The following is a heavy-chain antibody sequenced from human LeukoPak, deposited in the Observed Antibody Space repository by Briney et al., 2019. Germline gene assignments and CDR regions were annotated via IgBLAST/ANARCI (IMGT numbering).Heavy chain of an antibody. D-gene: IGHD2-21*02. CDR1: GFTFSSYA. CDR2: ISGSGGST. J-gene: IGHJ6*02. CDR3: AKDGAAAYCGGDCYFYYVMDV. V-gene: IGHV3-23*01. Sequence: PGGSLRLSCAAPGFTFSSYAMSWVRQAPGKGLEWVSAISGSGGSTYYADSVKGRFTISRDNSKNTLYLQMNSLRAEDTAVYYCAKDGAAAYCGGDCYFYYVMDVWGQGTTVTVSS.